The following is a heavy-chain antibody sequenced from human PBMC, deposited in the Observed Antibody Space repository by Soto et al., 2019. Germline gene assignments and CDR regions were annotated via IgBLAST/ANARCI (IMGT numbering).Heavy chain of an antibody. CDR1: GFTFSNYW. Sequence: EVQLVESGGGLVQPGGSLRLSCAASGFTFSNYWMHWVRQAPGKGLVWVSRINHDGSTTTYADSVKGRFTISRDNAKNTQYLQMNSLRVEDTAVYYCVRDKGGGFDPWGQGILVTVSS. V-gene: IGHV3-74*01. CDR3: VRDKGGGFDP. D-gene: IGHD3-16*01. J-gene: IGHJ5*02. CDR2: INHDGSTT.